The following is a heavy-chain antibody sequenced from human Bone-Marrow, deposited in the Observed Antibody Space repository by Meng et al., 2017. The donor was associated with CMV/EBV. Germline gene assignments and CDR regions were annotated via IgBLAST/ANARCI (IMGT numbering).Heavy chain of an antibody. CDR3: ARDAAPWRGATPDY. D-gene: IGHD1-26*01. J-gene: IGHJ4*02. V-gene: IGHV4-39*02. Sequence: SETLSLTCTVSGGSISSSSYYWGWIRQPPGKGLEWIGNIYFSGSTYYNPSLKSRVTISVDTSKTQFSLKLSSVTAADTAVYYCARDAAPWRGATPDYWGQGTLVTVSS. CDR2: IYFSGST. CDR1: GGSISSSSYY.